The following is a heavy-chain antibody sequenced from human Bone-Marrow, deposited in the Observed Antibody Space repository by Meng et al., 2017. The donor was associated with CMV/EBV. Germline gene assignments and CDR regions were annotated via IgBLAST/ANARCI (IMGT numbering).Heavy chain of an antibody. CDR2: ISSSSSYI. J-gene: IGHJ1*01. V-gene: IGHV3-21*01. Sequence: GGSLRLSCAASGFTFSSYSMNWVRQAPGKGLEWVSSISSSSSYIDYADSVKGRFTISRDNAKNSLYLQKNSLRAEDTAVYYCAREYWGPEHWGQGTLVTVSS. CDR3: AREYWGPEH. CDR1: GFTFSSYS. D-gene: IGHD7-27*01.